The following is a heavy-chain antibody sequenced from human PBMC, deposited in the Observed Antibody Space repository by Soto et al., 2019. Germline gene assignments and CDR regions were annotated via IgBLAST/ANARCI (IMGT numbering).Heavy chain of an antibody. CDR1: GGSITNYY. D-gene: IGHD2-15*01. Sequence: SETLSLTCTVSGGSITNYYWAWIRQPAGKGLEWVGRIYTSGSTNYNPSLKSRVTMSVDTSKNQFSLKLSSVTAADTAVYYCARDETVLGFDYWGQGTLVTVSS. V-gene: IGHV4-4*07. J-gene: IGHJ4*02. CDR2: IYTSGST. CDR3: ARDETVLGFDY.